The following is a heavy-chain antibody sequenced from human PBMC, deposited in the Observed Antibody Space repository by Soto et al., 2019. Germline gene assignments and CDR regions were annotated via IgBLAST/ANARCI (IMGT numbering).Heavy chain of an antibody. D-gene: IGHD6-13*01. CDR3: ARQEDSSSWYLPPYYYYGMDV. CDR2: IYYSGST. CDR1: GGSISSSSYY. V-gene: IGHV4-39*01. Sequence: PSETLSLTCTVSGGSISSSSYYWGWIRQPPGKGLEWIGSIYYSGSTYYNPSLKSRVTISVDTSKNQFSLKLSSVTAADTAVYYCARQEDSSSWYLPPYYYYGMDVWGKGTTVTVSS. J-gene: IGHJ6*04.